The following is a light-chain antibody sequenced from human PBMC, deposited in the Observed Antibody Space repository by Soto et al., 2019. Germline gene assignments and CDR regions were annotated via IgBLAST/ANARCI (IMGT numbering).Light chain of an antibody. V-gene: IGKV3-15*01. J-gene: IGKJ1*01. Sequence: REMTQSPVSLSVSPGERVTISCRASQAISNNLAWYQQKPGKVPRLLLFGASTRATGIPARFSGSGSGTDFTLTISSLQSEDIATYYCQNSNGSPPTFGQGTAVDIK. CDR3: QNSNGSPPT. CDR1: QAISNN. CDR2: GAS.